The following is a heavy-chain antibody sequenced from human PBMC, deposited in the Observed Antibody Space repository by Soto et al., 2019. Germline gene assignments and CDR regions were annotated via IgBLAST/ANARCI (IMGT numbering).Heavy chain of an antibody. CDR2: IYPGDSDT. V-gene: IGHV5-51*01. D-gene: IGHD3-10*01. Sequence: PGESLKISCKGSGYSFTSYWIGWVRQMPGKGLEWMGIIYPGDSDTRYSPSFQGQVTISADKSISTAYLQWSSLKASDTAMYYCARHTYGSDHYYYYGMDVWGQGTTVTVSS. CDR3: ARHTYGSDHYYYYGMDV. J-gene: IGHJ6*02. CDR1: GYSFTSYW.